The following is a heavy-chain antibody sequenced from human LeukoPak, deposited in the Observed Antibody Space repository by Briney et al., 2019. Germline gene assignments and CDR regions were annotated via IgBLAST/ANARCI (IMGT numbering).Heavy chain of an antibody. D-gene: IGHD2-15*01. CDR2: ISGSGVGT. CDR1: GFTLRSSA. V-gene: IGHV3-23*01. J-gene: IGHJ4*02. Sequence: GGSLRLSCVASGFTLRSSAMSWVRQAPGKGLEWVSGISGSGVGTYYADSVKGRFTLSRDNSKNTLYLQMNSLRAEDTAVYYCAKQVDIVVLVTASDYWGQGTLVTVSS. CDR3: AKQVDIVVLVTASDY.